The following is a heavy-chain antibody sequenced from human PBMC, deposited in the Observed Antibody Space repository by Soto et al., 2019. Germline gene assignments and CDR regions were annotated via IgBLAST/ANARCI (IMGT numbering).Heavy chain of an antibody. CDR3: AKEGLWFGETFTSNWFDP. CDR1: GFTFSSYG. V-gene: IGHV3-30*18. CDR2: ISYDGSNK. D-gene: IGHD3-10*01. J-gene: IGHJ5*02. Sequence: QVQLVESGGGVVQPGRSLRLSCAASGFTFSSYGMHWVHQAPGKGLEWVAVISYDGSNKYYADSVKGRFTISRDNSKNTLYLQMNSLRAEDTAVYYCAKEGLWFGETFTSNWFDPWGQGTLVTVSS.